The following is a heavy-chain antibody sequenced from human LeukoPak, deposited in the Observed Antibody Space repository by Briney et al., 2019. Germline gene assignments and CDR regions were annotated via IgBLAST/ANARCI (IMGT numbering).Heavy chain of an antibody. CDR3: ARRWYFDL. V-gene: IGHV4-34*01. CDR2: INHSGST. CDR1: GGSFSGYY. J-gene: IGHJ2*01. Sequence: SETLSLTCAVYGGSFSGYYWSWIRQPPGKGLEWIGEINHSGSTNYNPSLKSRVTISVDTSKNQFSLKLSSVTAAVTAVYYCARRWYFDLWGRGTLVTVSS.